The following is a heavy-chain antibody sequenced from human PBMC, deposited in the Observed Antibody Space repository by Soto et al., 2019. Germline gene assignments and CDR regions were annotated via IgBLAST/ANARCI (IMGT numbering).Heavy chain of an antibody. CDR3: ARDYYRFNSGYVFSMDV. D-gene: IGHD5-12*01. CDR2: ISYDGSNK. J-gene: IGHJ6*02. CDR1: GFTFSSYA. V-gene: IGHV3-30-3*01. Sequence: QVQLVESGGGVVQPGRSLRLSCAASGFTFSSYAMHWVRQAPGKGLEWVAVISYDGSNKYYADSVKGRFTISRDNSKNTLYLQINSLRAEDTAVYYCARDYYRFNSGYVFSMDVWGQGTTVTVSS.